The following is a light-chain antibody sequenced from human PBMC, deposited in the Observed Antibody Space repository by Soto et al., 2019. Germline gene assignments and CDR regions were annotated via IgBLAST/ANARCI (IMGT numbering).Light chain of an antibody. CDR2: AAS. J-gene: IGKJ1*01. CDR3: QRLQT. CDR1: QGISSY. Sequence: DVQLTQSPSFLSASVGDRVTITCRASQGISSYLAWYQQKPGKAPKLLIFAASTLQSGVPSRFSGNGSGTEFTLTISNLQPEDFATYYCQRLQTFGQGTRVEIK. V-gene: IGKV1-9*01.